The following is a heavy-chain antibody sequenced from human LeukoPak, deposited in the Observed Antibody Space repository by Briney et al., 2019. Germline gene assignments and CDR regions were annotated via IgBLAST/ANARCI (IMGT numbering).Heavy chain of an antibody. D-gene: IGHD4-17*01. CDR3: ARQGPDGDSDY. J-gene: IGHJ4*02. CDR2: IDPNSGDT. Sequence: ASVKVSCKASGYTIIGNSMHWVRQAPGQGLEWMGWIDPNSGDTKYAQKFQGRVTMTRDTFINTAFMDLSRLRYDDTAVYYCARQGPDGDSDYWGQGTLVTVSS. V-gene: IGHV1-2*02. CDR1: GYTIIGNS.